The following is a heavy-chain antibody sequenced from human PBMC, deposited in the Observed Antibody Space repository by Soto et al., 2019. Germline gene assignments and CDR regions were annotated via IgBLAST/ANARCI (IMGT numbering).Heavy chain of an antibody. CDR1: GFTFSSYA. J-gene: IGHJ4*02. D-gene: IGHD2-21*01. V-gene: IGHV3-23*01. CDR3: AKGQEGGGDFSDY. CDR2: ISGSGGST. Sequence: EVQLLESGGGLVQPGGSLRLSCAASGFTFSSYAMSWVRQAPGKGLEWVSAISGSGGSTYYADSVKGRFTISRDNSKNTMYLQMNSLRAEDTAVYYCAKGQEGGGDFSDYWGQGTLVTVSS.